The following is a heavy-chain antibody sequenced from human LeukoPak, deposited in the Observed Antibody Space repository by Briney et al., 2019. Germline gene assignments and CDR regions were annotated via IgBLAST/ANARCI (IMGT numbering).Heavy chain of an antibody. CDR2: ISGSGGST. V-gene: IGHV3-23*01. CDR3: AKVGGILAVPPTLPDY. D-gene: IGHD3-3*01. CDR1: GFTFSSYG. J-gene: IGHJ4*02. Sequence: GGSLRLSCAASGFTFSSYGMSWVRQAPGKGLEWVSAISGSGGSTYYADSVKGRFTISRDNSKNTLYLQMNSLRAEDTAVYYCAKVGGILAVPPTLPDYWGQGTLVTVSS.